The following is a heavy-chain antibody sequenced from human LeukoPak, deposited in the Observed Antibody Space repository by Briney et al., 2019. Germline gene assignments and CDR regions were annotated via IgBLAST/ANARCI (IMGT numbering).Heavy chain of an antibody. CDR1: GFTFSDHY. Sequence: PGGALRLSCAASGFTFSDHYMTWIRQAPGKVLEWVSYITNSVRDADYSDSVRGRFTTSRDNAKNSLYLQMNSLRPEDTAIYYCGRGHFGLGVWGKGTTVTVSS. CDR3: GRGHFGLGV. J-gene: IGHJ6*04. V-gene: IGHV3-11*06. CDR2: ITNSVRDA.